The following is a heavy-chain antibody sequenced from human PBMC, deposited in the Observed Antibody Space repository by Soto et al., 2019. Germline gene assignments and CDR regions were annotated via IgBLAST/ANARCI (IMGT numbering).Heavy chain of an antibody. D-gene: IGHD1-26*01. CDR3: ARVSLVGASGGRYFDY. Sequence: EVQLVESGGGLVQPGGSLRLSCAASGFTFSAHYMDWVRQAPGKGLEWVGRIKNKANSYTTEYAASVEGRFTISREDSQNSLYLQMNSLKTEDTAVYYCARVSLVGASGGRYFDYWGQGSQVAVSS. CDR1: GFTFSAHY. V-gene: IGHV3-72*01. CDR2: IKNKANSYTT. J-gene: IGHJ4*02.